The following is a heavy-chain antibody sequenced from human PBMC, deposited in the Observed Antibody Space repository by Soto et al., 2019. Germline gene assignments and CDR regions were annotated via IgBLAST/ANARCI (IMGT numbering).Heavy chain of an antibody. CDR3: ARTGGEVAFNI. D-gene: IGHD3-16*01. CDR2: KYHSGSP. V-gene: IGHV4-30-4*01. CDR1: GGSITSGDYY. Sequence: QVQLRESGPGLVRPSQTLSLTCTVTGGSITSGDYYWSWIRQSPGKGLEWIGYKYHSGSPYYNPSLRIRVTISVDTSREQFSLSLTSVTAADTAVYYCARTGGEVAFNIWGQGTMVTVSS. J-gene: IGHJ3*02.